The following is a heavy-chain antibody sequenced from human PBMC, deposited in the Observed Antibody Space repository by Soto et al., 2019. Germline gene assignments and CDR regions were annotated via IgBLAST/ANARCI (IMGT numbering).Heavy chain of an antibody. J-gene: IGHJ3*01. CDR3: ARFAATSXINAFDV. CDR1: GYTFTNYW. V-gene: IGHV5-51*01. Sequence: PGESLKISCQGSGYTFTNYWIVWVRQLPGKGLEWMGIIYPRDSHTTYSPSFQGQVTISDDKSLNSAFLQWSSLKASDTATYYCARFAATSXINAFDVWGPGTMVTVSS. CDR2: IYPRDSHT. D-gene: IGHD6-13*01.